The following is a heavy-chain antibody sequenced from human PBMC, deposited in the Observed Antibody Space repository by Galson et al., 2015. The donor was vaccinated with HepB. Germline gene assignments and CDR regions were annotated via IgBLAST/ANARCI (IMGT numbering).Heavy chain of an antibody. V-gene: IGHV1-24*01. CDR2: FDPEDGET. J-gene: IGHJ6*02. Sequence: SVKVSCKVSGYTLTELSMHWVRQAPGKGLEWMGGFDPEDGETIYAQQFQGRVTMTEDTSTDTAYMELSSLTSGDTAVYYCATAAYGGRVVAGQNTNYYYYGLDVWGQGTTVTVSS. CDR1: GYTLTELS. CDR3: ATAAYGGRVVAGQNTNYYYYGLDV. D-gene: IGHD2-15*01.